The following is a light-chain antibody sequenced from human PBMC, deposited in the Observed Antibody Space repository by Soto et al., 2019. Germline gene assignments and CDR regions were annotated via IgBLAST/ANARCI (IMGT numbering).Light chain of an antibody. J-gene: IGKJ3*01. CDR3: QQYGSAMFT. CDR1: QYISSAY. CDR2: GAS. V-gene: IGKV3-20*01. Sequence: EIVLTQSPGTLSLSPGERATLSCRASQYISSAYLAWYQQKPGQAPRLLIYGASNRATGIPDRFSGSGSGTDFTLTISRLEPEDVAVYYCQQYGSAMFTFGPGTKVDI.